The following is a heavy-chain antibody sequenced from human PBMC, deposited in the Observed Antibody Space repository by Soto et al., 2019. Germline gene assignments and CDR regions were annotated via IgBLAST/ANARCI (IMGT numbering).Heavy chain of an antibody. CDR2: ISSSSSTI. D-gene: IGHD5-12*01. CDR1: GFTFSRYS. Sequence: EVQLVESGGGLVQPGGSLRLSCAASGFTFSRYSMNWVRQAPGKGLEWVSYISSSSSTIYYADSVKGRFTISRDNAKNSLYVQMNSLRDEDTAVYYCARVAEMATTGYFDYWGQGTLVTVSS. J-gene: IGHJ4*02. CDR3: ARVAEMATTGYFDY. V-gene: IGHV3-48*02.